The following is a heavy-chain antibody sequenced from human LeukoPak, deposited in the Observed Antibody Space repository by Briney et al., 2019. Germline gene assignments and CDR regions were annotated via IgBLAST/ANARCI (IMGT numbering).Heavy chain of an antibody. J-gene: IGHJ4*02. CDR1: GFTFSSYG. Sequence: GGSLRLSCAASGFTFSSYGMHWVRQAPGKRLEWVAVIPNDRRNNYYAESVKGRFTISRDNSKNTLYLQMNSLRAEDTAVYYCATSRDFYDSSGYYPYYFDCWGQGTLVTVSS. CDR2: IPNDRRNN. V-gene: IGHV3-30*03. CDR3: ATSRDFYDSSGYYPYYFDC. D-gene: IGHD3-22*01.